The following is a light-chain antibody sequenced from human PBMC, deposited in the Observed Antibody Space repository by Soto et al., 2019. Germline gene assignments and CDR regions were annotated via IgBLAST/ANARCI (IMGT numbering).Light chain of an antibody. J-gene: IGKJ4*01. CDR1: QGIGIY. V-gene: IGKV1-27*01. CDR3: QKYNSAPLT. Sequence: DIQMTQSPSSLSASFGDRVTMTCRASQGIGIYLAWFQQRPGNTPKLLIYAASTLQSGVPSRFSGSGSGTDFTLTISSLQPEDVATYYCQKYNSAPLTFGGGTRVAIK. CDR2: AAS.